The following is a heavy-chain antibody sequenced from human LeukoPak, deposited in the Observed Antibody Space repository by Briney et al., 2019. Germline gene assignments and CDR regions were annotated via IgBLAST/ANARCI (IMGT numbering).Heavy chain of an antibody. Sequence: GGSLTLSCAASGFTFSSYAMSWVRQAPGKGLEWVSAISGSGGSTYYADSVKGRFTISRDNSKNTLYLQMNSLRAEDTAVYYCAKEGADCSGGSCYGGAHWFDPWGQGTLVTVSS. D-gene: IGHD2-15*01. V-gene: IGHV3-23*01. CDR3: AKEGADCSGGSCYGGAHWFDP. J-gene: IGHJ5*02. CDR1: GFTFSSYA. CDR2: ISGSGGST.